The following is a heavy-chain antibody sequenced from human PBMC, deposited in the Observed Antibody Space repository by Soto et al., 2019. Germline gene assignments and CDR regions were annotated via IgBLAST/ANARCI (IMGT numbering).Heavy chain of an antibody. J-gene: IGHJ4*02. CDR3: AKEPLGLGDLDN. Sequence: EVQLLASGGGLVQPGGSLRLSCAASGMTLSPYVMSWVRQAPGKGLEWVSTISSGGGTHYADSVKGRFAIYRDNSKSTLYLQMSSLSVEDTAVYYCAKEPLGLGDLDNWGQGTLVTVSS. D-gene: IGHD7-27*01. V-gene: IGHV3-23*01. CDR2: ISSGGGT. CDR1: GMTLSPYV.